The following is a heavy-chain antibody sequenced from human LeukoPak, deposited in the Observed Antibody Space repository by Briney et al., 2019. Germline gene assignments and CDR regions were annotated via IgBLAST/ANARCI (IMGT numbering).Heavy chain of an antibody. CDR3: ARGTKGILTGYYLAY. CDR1: GGSISSGGYY. J-gene: IGHJ4*02. D-gene: IGHD3-9*01. CDR2: IYYSGST. V-gene: IGHV4-31*03. Sequence: SETLSLTCTVSGGSISSGGYYWSWIRQHPGKGLEWIGYIYYSGSTYCNPSLKSRVTISVDTSKNQFSLKLSSVTAADTAVYYCARGTKGILTGYYLAYWGQGTLVTVSS.